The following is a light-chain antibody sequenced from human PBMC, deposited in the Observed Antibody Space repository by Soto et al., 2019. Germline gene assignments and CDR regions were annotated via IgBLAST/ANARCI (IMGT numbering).Light chain of an antibody. V-gene: IGKV1-5*01. CDR3: QQYNSYFLA. CDR1: QSISSW. CDR2: DAS. Sequence: DIQMTQSPSTLSASVGDRVTITCRASQSISSWLAWYQQKPGKDPKLLIYDASRLESALPSRLSGSGSGTEFTLTISSLQPDDFAPSYCQQYNSYFLAFGQGTKVDIK. J-gene: IGKJ1*01.